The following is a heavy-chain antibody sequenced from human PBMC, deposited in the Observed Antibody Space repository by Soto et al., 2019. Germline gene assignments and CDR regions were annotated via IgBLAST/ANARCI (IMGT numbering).Heavy chain of an antibody. CDR2: ISGGSSVT. J-gene: IGHJ4*02. D-gene: IGHD3-10*01. Sequence: PSCSLRISSTASGFTFSDYAMALVCKAPGKGLEWVSTISGGSSVTYYGGSVKGRFTISRDNAKKTLFLQLNRLSAEDTATYYCAKVLSKNYYYPFDFWGQGTQVTAPQ. V-gene: IGHV3-23*01. CDR3: AKVLSKNYYYPFDF. CDR1: GFTFSDYA.